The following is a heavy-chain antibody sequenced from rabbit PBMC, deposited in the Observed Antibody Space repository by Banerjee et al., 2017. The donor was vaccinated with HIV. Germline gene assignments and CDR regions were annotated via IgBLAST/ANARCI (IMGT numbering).Heavy chain of an antibody. CDR1: GFDFSNKAV. J-gene: IGHJ6*01. CDR3: ARDTGSSFSSYGMDL. Sequence: QEQLVESGGGLVQPEGSLTLTCKASGFDFSNKAVMCWVRQAPGKGLQWIACINAVTGRAVYATWAKGRFTVAKTSSTTVTRQMTSLTAADTATYFCARDTGSSFSSYGMDLGGPGTLVTV. V-gene: IGHV1S45*01. D-gene: IGHD8-1*01. CDR2: INAVTGRA.